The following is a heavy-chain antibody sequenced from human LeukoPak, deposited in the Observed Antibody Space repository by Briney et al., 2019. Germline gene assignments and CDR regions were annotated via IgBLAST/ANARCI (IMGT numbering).Heavy chain of an antibody. CDR1: GGSISSYY. CDR3: APGGGWYYYGSGSYFDP. CDR2: TYYSGST. J-gene: IGHJ5*02. V-gene: IGHV4-59*04. Sequence: PSETLSLTCTVSGGSISSYYWSWIRQPPGKGLEWIGYTYYSGSTYYNPSLKSRVTISVDTSKNQFSLKLSSVTAADTAVYYCAPGGGWYYYGSGSYFDPWGQGTLVTVSS. D-gene: IGHD3-10*01.